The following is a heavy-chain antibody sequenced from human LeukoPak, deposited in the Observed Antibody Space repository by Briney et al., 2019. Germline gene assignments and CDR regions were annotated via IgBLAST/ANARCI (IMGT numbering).Heavy chain of an antibody. CDR3: LKGQGSNSPYNYYYMDV. J-gene: IGHJ6*03. D-gene: IGHD2-2*01. CDR1: GFNFDDYA. CDR2: ISWNGAYI. V-gene: IGHV3-9*01. Sequence: PGGSLRLSCAASGFNFDDYAMHWVRQAPGKGLEWVSVISWNGAYIAYADSVKGRFTISRDDAKNSLYLHMNSLRAEDTALYYCLKGQGSNSPYNYYYMDVWGKGTTVIVSS.